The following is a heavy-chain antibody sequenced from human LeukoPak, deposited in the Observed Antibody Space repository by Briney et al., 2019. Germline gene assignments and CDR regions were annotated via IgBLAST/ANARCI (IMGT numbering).Heavy chain of an antibody. V-gene: IGHV4-38-2*02. CDR3: ARAVGLTQGGTFDY. CDR2: IYHSATT. CDR1: DYSISSGFY. J-gene: IGHJ4*02. Sequence: SETLSLTCTVSDYSISSGFYWGWLRQPPGKGLEWIGNIYHSATTHYNSSLKSRVTISVDTSKNQLSLKLSSVTAADTAVYYCARAVGLTQGGTFDYWGQGTLVTVSS. D-gene: IGHD1-1*01.